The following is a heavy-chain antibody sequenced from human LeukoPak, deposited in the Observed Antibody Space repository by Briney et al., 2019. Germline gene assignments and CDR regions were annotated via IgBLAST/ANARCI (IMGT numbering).Heavy chain of an antibody. D-gene: IGHD6-19*01. CDR3: AKPAISSRGWYYDY. Sequence: GGSLRLSCAASGFTFSSYEMNWVRQAPGKGLEWVSYISSRGSTIYYADSVKGRFTISRDNAKNSLYLQMNSLRAEDTAVYYCAKPAISSRGWYYDYWGQGTLVTVSS. V-gene: IGHV3-48*03. J-gene: IGHJ4*02. CDR2: ISSRGSTI. CDR1: GFTFSSYE.